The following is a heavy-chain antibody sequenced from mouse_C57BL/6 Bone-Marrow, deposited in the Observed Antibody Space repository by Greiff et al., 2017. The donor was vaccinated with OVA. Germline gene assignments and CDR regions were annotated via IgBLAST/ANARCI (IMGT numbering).Heavy chain of an antibody. V-gene: IGHV1-15*01. Sequence: QVQLKESGAELVRPGASVTLSCKASGYTFTDYEMHWVKQTPVHGLEWIGAIDPETGGTAYNQKFKGKAILTADKSSSTAYMELRSLTSEDSAVYYCTSLGLRRRYFDVWGTGTTVTVSS. CDR1: GYTFTDYE. CDR2: IDPETGGT. D-gene: IGHD2-4*01. CDR3: TSLGLRRRYFDV. J-gene: IGHJ1*03.